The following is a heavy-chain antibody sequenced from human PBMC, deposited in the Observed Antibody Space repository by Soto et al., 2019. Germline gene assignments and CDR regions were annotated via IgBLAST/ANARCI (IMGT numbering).Heavy chain of an antibody. CDR1: GGSISSYY. D-gene: IGHD1-1*01. V-gene: IGHV4-59*01. J-gene: IGHJ4*02. Sequence: SETLSLTCTVSGGSISSYYWSWIRQPPGKGLEWIGYIYYSGSTNYNPSLKSRVTISVDTSKNQFSLKLSSVTAADTAVYYCAREVHHSLDYWGQGTLVTVSS. CDR2: IYYSGST. CDR3: AREVHHSLDY.